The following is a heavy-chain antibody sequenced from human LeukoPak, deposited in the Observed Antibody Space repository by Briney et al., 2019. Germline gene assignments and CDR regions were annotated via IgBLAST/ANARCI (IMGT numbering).Heavy chain of an antibody. CDR1: GYTFTGYY. V-gene: IGHV1-2*02. CDR2: INTNSGGT. D-gene: IGHD6-13*01. J-gene: IGHJ5*02. CDR3: ARERQQLVLDGWFDH. Sequence: ASVKVSCKASGYTFTGYYMHWVRQAPGQGREWMGWINTNSGGTNYAQKFQGRVTMTRDTSISTAYMELSRLRSDDTAVYYCARERQQLVLDGWFDHWGQGTLVTVSS.